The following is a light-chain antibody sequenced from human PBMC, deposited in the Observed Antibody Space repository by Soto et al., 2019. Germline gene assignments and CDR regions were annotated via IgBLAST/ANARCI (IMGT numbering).Light chain of an antibody. CDR2: AAS. CDR1: QDISNH. J-gene: IGKJ2*01. V-gene: IGKV1-27*01. CDR3: QKYNSAPHT. Sequence: DIQMTQSPSSLSASVGDRVSITCRASQDISNHVAWYQQKPGSSPKLLIYAASILQSGVPSRFSGSGSGTDFTITIRGLQPEDFATYYCQKYNSAPHTFGQGTKLDIK.